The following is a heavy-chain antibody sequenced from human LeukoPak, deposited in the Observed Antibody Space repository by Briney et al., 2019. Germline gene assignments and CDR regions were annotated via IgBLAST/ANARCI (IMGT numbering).Heavy chain of an antibody. Sequence: GGSLRLSRAASGFTFSSYAMHWVRQAPGKGLEYVSAISSNGGSTYYANSVKGRFTISRDNSKNTLYLQMGSLRAEDMAVYYCARAGPCGGDCYSYYYHGMDVWGQGTTVTVSS. CDR3: ARAGPCGGDCYSYYYHGMDV. V-gene: IGHV3-64*01. CDR1: GFTFSSYA. CDR2: ISSNGGST. D-gene: IGHD2-21*02. J-gene: IGHJ6*02.